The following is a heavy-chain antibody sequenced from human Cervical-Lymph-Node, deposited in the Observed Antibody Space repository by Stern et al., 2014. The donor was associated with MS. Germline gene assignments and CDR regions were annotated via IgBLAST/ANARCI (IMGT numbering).Heavy chain of an antibody. D-gene: IGHD7-27*01. CDR2: ISGSGGNT. CDR1: GLTFSPHV. J-gene: IGHJ4*02. CDR3: ANTRLGGWSFDY. Sequence: EVHLVESGGTLVQPGGSLRLSCAASGLTFSPHVMNWVRQAPGKGLEWVSAISGSGGNTYYSDSVKGRFTISRDNSKNTLYLQMNSLRAEDTAVYYCANTRLGGWSFDYWGQGTLVTVSS. V-gene: IGHV3-23*04.